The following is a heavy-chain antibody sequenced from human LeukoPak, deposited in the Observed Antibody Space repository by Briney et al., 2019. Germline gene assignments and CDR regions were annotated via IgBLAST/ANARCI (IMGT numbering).Heavy chain of an antibody. CDR1: GYTFTGYY. CDR2: INPNSGGT. CDR3: ARGDWFDP. D-gene: IGHD2-21*01. V-gene: IGHV1-2*02. J-gene: IGHJ5*02. Sequence: GASAKVSCKASGYTFTGYYMHWVRQAPGQGLEWMGWINPNSGGTNYAQKFQGRVTMTTDTSSSTAYMELRSLRSDDTAIYYCARGDWFDPWGQGTLVTVSS.